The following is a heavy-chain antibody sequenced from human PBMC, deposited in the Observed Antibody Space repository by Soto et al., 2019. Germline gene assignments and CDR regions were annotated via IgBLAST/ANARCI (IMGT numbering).Heavy chain of an antibody. Sequence: QVQLVQSGAELKKPGSSVKVSCSASGVTFSSYAFTWVRQAPGQGLEWMGNIIPVFRTSNYAQGFQGRLTISADESTNTIYMELSSLRSEDTAVYFGAKDGSWDGGGGESWGQGTLVIVSS. CDR1: GVTFSSYA. D-gene: IGHD3-16*01. CDR3: AKDGSWDGGGGES. CDR2: IIPVFRTS. J-gene: IGHJ4*02. V-gene: IGHV1-69*18.